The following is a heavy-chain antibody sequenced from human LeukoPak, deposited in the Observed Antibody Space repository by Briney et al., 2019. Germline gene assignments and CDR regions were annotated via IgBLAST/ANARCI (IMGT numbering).Heavy chain of an antibody. Sequence: TSETLSLTCAVSGDSFSSHYWTWIWQPPGRGLEWIGYISYIGTTNYNPSLKSRVTISIDTSKNQFSLKLSSVTTADTAVYYCARDLVAVTKGFDIWGLGTMVSVSS. D-gene: IGHD4-17*01. V-gene: IGHV4-59*11. CDR2: ISYIGTT. CDR1: GDSFSSHY. J-gene: IGHJ3*02. CDR3: ARDLVAVTKGFDI.